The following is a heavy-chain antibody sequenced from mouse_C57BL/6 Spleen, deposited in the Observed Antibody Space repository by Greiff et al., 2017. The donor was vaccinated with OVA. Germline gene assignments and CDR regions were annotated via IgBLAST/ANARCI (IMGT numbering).Heavy chain of an antibody. CDR1: GYTFTSYW. CDR3: AREGYYYGSSPFAY. V-gene: IGHV1-52*01. J-gene: IGHJ3*01. D-gene: IGHD1-1*01. CDR2: IDPSDSET. Sequence: VKLMESGAELVRPGSSVKLSCKASGYTFTSYWMHWVKQRPIQGLEWIGNIDPSDSETHYNQKFKDKATLTVDKSSSTAYMQRSSLTSEDSAVYYGAREGYYYGSSPFAYWGQGTLVTVSA.